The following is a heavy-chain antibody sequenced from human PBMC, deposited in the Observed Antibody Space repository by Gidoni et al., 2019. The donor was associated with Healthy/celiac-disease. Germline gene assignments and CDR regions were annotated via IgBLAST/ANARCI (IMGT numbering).Heavy chain of an antibody. V-gene: IGHV4-39*01. Sequence: QLQLQESGPGLVKPTETLSLTCTVSGGSISRSSYYWGWIRPPPGKGLEWIGSISYSGSTYYNPSLKSRVTISVDTSKNQFSLKLSSVTAADTAVYYCARGAIAAAGGGIDYWGQGTLVTVSS. CDR3: ARGAIAAAGGGIDY. CDR1: GGSISRSSYY. J-gene: IGHJ4*02. D-gene: IGHD6-13*01. CDR2: ISYSGST.